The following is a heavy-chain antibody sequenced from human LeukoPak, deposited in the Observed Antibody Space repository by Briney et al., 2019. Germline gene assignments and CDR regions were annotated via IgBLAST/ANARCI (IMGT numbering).Heavy chain of an antibody. V-gene: IGHV1-2*02. CDR3: ARDAVAGTLSWFDP. J-gene: IGHJ5*02. Sequence: ASVKVSCKASGYTFTSYGISRVRQAPGQGLEWMGWINPNSGGTNYAQKFQGRVTMTRDTSISTAYMELSRLRSDDTAVYYCARDAVAGTLSWFDPWGQGTLVTVSS. CDR2: INPNSGGT. D-gene: IGHD6-19*01. CDR1: GYTFTSYG.